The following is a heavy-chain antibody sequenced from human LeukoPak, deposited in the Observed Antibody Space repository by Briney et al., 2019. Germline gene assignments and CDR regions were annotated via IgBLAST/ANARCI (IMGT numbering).Heavy chain of an antibody. Sequence: GGSLRLSCAVSGFTFSSYAMHWVRQAPGKGLEWVAVISYDGSNKYYADSVKGRFTISRDNSKNTLYLQMNSLRAEDTAVYYCATACGGDCYSDYWGQEPWSPSPQ. CDR3: ATACGGDCYSDY. CDR1: GFTFSSYA. V-gene: IGHV3-30*04. CDR2: ISYDGSNK. J-gene: IGHJ4*01. D-gene: IGHD2-21*02.